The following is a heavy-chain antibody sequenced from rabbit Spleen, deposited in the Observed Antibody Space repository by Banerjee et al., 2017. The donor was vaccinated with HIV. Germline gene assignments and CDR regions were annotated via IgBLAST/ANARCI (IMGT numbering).Heavy chain of an antibody. J-gene: IGHJ4*01. CDR2: IYPDYGTT. V-gene: IGHV1S47*01. CDR3: AKNSYDDYGAYSFAL. CDR1: GIDFSSYG. D-gene: IGHD2-1*01. Sequence: QEQLVESGGGLVTLGGSLKLSCKASGIDFSSYGISWVRQAPGKGLEWIAYIYPDYGTTDYASWVNGRFTISLDNAQNTVFLQMTSLTAADTATYFCAKNSYDDYGAYSFALWGPGPLVTVS.